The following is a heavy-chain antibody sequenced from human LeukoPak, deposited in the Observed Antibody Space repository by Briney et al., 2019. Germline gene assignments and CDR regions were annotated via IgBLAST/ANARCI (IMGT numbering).Heavy chain of an antibody. D-gene: IGHD5-18*01. Sequence: SVKVSCKASGFTFTSSAMQWVRQARGQRLEWIGWIVVGSGNTNYAQKFKERVTITRDMSTSTAYMELSSLRSEDTAVYYCAADSGYSYGSYYYGMDVWGQGTTVTVSS. J-gene: IGHJ6*02. CDR2: IVVGSGNT. V-gene: IGHV1-58*02. CDR1: GFTFTSSA. CDR3: AADSGYSYGSYYYGMDV.